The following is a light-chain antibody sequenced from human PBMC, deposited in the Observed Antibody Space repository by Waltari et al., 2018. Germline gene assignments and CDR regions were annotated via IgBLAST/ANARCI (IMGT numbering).Light chain of an antibody. V-gene: IGLV1-40*01. CDR3: QSYDTRLGAWV. CDR2: GNT. CDR1: SSNIGVGYD. Sequence: QSVLTQPPSVSGDPGQRVTISCTGSSSNIGVGYDVHWYQHLPGTAPKLLIYGNTNRPSGVPDQFSGSKSGTSASLVITGLQAEDEANYYCQSYDTRLGAWVFGGGTKLTVL. J-gene: IGLJ3*02.